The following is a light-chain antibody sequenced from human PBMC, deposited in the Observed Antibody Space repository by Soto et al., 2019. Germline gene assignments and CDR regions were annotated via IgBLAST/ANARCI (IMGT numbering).Light chain of an antibody. CDR2: AAS. J-gene: IGKJ3*01. Sequence: EVVLTQSPGTLSLSVGERATLSCRASQSVASNHLAWYQQKPGQAPRLLIYAASTRAAGIPDRFSGSGSGTDFTLTISRLEPEDFGVFFCHHYSRSPIFTFGHGTTVDMK. CDR3: HHYSRSPIFT. V-gene: IGKV3-20*01. CDR1: QSVASNH.